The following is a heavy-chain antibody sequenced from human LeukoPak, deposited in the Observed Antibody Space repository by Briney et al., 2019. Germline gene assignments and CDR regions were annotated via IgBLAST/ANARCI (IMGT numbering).Heavy chain of an antibody. Sequence: GGSLRLSCAASGFTFSSHAMHWVRQAPGKGLEWVAVISYDGSNKYYADSVKGRFTISRDNSKNTLYLQMNSLRAEDTAVYYCARRWQGDGYHYWYFDLWGRGTLVTVSS. CDR3: ARRWQGDGYHYWYFDL. CDR1: GFTFSSHA. D-gene: IGHD5-24*01. J-gene: IGHJ2*01. CDR2: ISYDGSNK. V-gene: IGHV3-30-3*01.